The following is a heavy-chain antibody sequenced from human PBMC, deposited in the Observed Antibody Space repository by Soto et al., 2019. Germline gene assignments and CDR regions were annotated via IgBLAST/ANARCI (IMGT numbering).Heavy chain of an antibody. J-gene: IGHJ5*02. CDR1: GFTFSSYA. CDR2: ISGSGGST. CDR3: AKGRRYSRRSNWFDP. Sequence: GGSLRLSCAASGFTFSSYAMSWVRQAPGKGLEWVSAISGSGGSTYYADSVKGRFTISRDNSKNTLYLQMNSLRAEDTAVYYCAKGRRYSRRSNWFDPWGQGTLVTVSS. D-gene: IGHD1-1*01. V-gene: IGHV3-23*01.